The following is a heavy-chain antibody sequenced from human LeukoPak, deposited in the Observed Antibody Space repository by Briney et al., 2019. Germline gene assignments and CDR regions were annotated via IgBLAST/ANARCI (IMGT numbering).Heavy chain of an antibody. CDR1: GFTFSRYW. V-gene: IGHV3-7*01. CDR2: IKQDGSEK. D-gene: IGHD2-8*01. J-gene: IGHJ4*02. Sequence: GGSLRLSCAASGFTFSRYWISWVRQAPGKGLEWVANIKQDGSEKYYVDSVKGRFTISRDNAKNSLYLQMNSLRGEDTAVYYCARVSCTNGVCYGFDYWGQGTLVTISS. CDR3: ARVSCTNGVCYGFDY.